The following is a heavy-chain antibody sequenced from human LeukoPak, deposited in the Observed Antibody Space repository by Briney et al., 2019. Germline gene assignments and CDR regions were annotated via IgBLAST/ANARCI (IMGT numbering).Heavy chain of an antibody. Sequence: GGSLRLSCAASGFTFSSYAMSCVRQAPGKGLEWVSAISGSGGSTYYADSVKGRFTISRDNSKNTLYLQMNSLRAEDTAVYYCAKDLINYYDSSGPRDYWGQGTLVTVSS. D-gene: IGHD3-22*01. V-gene: IGHV3-23*01. CDR1: GFTFSSYA. CDR2: ISGSGGST. CDR3: AKDLINYYDSSGPRDY. J-gene: IGHJ4*02.